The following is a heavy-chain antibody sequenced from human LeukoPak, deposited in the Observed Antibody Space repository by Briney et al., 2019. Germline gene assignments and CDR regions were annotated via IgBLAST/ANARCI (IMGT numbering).Heavy chain of an antibody. Sequence: ASVKVSCKASGYTFTGYYMHWVRQAPGQGLEWMGWINPNSGGTNYAQKFQGRVTMTRDTSISTAYMELSRLRSDDTAVYYCARRQYYYDSSGYPTDYFDYWGQGTLVTVSS. J-gene: IGHJ4*02. CDR3: ARRQYYYDSSGYPTDYFDY. CDR2: INPNSGGT. D-gene: IGHD3-22*01. V-gene: IGHV1-2*02. CDR1: GYTFTGYY.